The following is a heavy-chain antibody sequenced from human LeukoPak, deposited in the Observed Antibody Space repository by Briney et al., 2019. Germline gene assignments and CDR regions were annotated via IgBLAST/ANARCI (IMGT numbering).Heavy chain of an antibody. CDR1: GYIFTGYY. CDR2: IIPILGIA. CDR3: ASGQDYYDSSGYSS. J-gene: IGHJ4*02. V-gene: IGHV1-69*10. D-gene: IGHD3-22*01. Sequence: SVKVSCKASGYIFTGYYIHWVRQAPGQGLEWMGWIIPILGIANYAQKFQGRVTITADKSTRTAYMELSSLRSEDTAVYYCASGQDYYDSSGYSSWGQGTLVTVSS.